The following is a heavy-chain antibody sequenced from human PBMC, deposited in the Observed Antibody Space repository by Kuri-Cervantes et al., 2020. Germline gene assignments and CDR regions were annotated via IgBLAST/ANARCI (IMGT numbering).Heavy chain of an antibody. D-gene: IGHD3-10*01. CDR1: GFTFSNYW. V-gene: IGHV3-74*01. Sequence: GESLKISCAASGFTFSNYWMHWVRQAPGKGLVWASRINSDGSSTSYADSVEGRFTISRDNAKNTLYLQMNSLRDEDTAVYYCARGIDYWGQGTLVTVSS. CDR2: INSDGSST. CDR3: ARGIDY. J-gene: IGHJ4*02.